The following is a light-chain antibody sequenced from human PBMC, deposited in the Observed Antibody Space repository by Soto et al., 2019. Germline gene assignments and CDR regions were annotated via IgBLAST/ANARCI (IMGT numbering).Light chain of an antibody. CDR2: GAS. V-gene: IGKV3-20*01. CDR1: QSVSSSY. Sequence: EIVLTQSPGTLSLSPGERATLSCRASQSVSSSYLAWYQQKPGQAPRLLIYGASSRATGIPDRFSGSGSGKDFTLTISRLEPGDFAVYYCQQYDSSPLTFGGGTKVEIK. CDR3: QQYDSSPLT. J-gene: IGKJ4*01.